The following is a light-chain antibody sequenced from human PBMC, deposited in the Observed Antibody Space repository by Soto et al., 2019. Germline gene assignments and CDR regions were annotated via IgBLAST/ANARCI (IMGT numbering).Light chain of an antibody. CDR2: SAS. V-gene: IGKV3-15*01. CDR3: PEYYDWPIT. J-gene: IGKJ5*01. Sequence: EIGLRQSAATLSVSPGERATLSCRASQSISSLLAWYQQKPGQAPRLLIYSASTRASGIPARFGCSGFGADFTPTLRSLQAGDFALYYRPEYYDWPITFGQRTRLEI. CDR1: QSISSL.